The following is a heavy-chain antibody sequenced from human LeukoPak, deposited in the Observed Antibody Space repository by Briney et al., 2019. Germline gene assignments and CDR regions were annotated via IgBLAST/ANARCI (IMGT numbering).Heavy chain of an antibody. J-gene: IGHJ4*02. CDR3: ARDPDSSDS. D-gene: IGHD3-22*01. CDR2: ITSSGSYL. CDR1: GFIFSTYS. V-gene: IGHV3-21*01. Sequence: PGGSLRLSCAASGFIFSTYSMNWVRQAPGKGLEWVSSITSSGSYLYYADSVKGRFTISRDNAKNSLYLQMRSLIPEDTAVYYCARDPDSSDSWGQGTLLTVSS.